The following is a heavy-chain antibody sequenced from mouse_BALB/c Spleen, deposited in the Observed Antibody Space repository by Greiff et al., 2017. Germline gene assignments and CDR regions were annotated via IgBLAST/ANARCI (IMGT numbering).Heavy chain of an antibody. CDR1: GYSITSDYA. Sequence: EVQLQESGPGLVKPSQSLSLTCTVTGYSITSDYAWNWIRQFPGNKLEWMGYISYSGSTSYNPSLKSRISITRDTSKNQFFLQLNSVTTEDTATYYCARGYYYGSSYYYFDYWGQGTTLTVSS. V-gene: IGHV3-2*02. CDR2: ISYSGST. D-gene: IGHD1-1*01. J-gene: IGHJ2*01. CDR3: ARGYYYGSSYYYFDY.